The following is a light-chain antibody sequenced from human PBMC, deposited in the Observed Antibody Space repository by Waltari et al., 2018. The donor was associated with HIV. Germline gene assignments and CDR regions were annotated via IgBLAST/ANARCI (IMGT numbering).Light chain of an antibody. Sequence: QSVLTQPPSASGTPGQRVTISCSGSSPNMGSNFVYWYQQLPGTAPKLLIYRNNQRPSGVPDRFSGSKSGTSASLAISGLRSEDEADYYCAAWDDSLSGHWVFGGGTKVTVL. J-gene: IGLJ3*02. CDR1: SPNMGSNF. V-gene: IGLV1-47*01. CDR2: RNN. CDR3: AAWDDSLSGHWV.